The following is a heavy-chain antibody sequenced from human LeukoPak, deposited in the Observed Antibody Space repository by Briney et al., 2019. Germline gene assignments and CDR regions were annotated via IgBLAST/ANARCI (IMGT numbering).Heavy chain of an antibody. CDR2: IYYSGRT. J-gene: IGHJ5*02. D-gene: IGHD2-15*01. Sequence: SETLSLTCAVSGGFISRGGHSWSWIRQVPGKGLEWIGYIYYSGRTDYNPSLKSRVTISLDTPSNKFSLRLSSVTAADTAVYYCARAVIFNSGYCTDDHCYSTKRAFDPWGQGTLVTVSS. CDR3: ARAVIFNSGYCTDDHCYSTKRAFDP. CDR1: GGFISRGGHS. V-gene: IGHV4-30-4*07.